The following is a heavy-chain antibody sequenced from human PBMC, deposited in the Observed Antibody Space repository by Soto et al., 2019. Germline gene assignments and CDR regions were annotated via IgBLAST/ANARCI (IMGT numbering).Heavy chain of an antibody. CDR3: TRKSRPYYYYYMDV. V-gene: IGHV3-49*03. CDR2: IRSKAYGGTT. Sequence: GGSLRLSCTASGFTFGDYAMSWFRQAPGKGLEWVGFIRSKAYGGTTEYAASVKGRFTISRDDSKSIAYLQMNSLQTEDTAVYYCTRKSRPYYYYYMDVWGKGTTVTVSS. D-gene: IGHD6-6*01. CDR1: GFTFGDYA. J-gene: IGHJ6*03.